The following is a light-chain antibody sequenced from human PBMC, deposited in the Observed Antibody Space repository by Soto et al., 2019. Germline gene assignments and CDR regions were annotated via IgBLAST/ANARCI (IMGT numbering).Light chain of an antibody. V-gene: IGKV3-20*01. Sequence: DIVLTHSPGTLSLSTRERATLSCRASQSVGSSLSWYKHKSGQPPRLLIYSAFNRATGIPERFSGSGAGTDVTLPISRLEPEDFAVYSCHQFCSFPRTFGQGTQVVIK. CDR3: HQFCSFPRT. CDR2: SAF. CDR1: QSVGSS. J-gene: IGKJ1*01.